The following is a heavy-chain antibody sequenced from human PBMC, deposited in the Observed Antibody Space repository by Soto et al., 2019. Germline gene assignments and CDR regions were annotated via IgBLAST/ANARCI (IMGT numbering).Heavy chain of an antibody. Sequence: QLQLQESGPGLVKPSETLSLTCTVSTDSSSFTNSYWGWIRQPPGKGLQWIGSSSYNGGTFYNPSLKGRVVISFDTSKKQSSLQVTSVPAADTAGYFFARHRIEVVCRGFDFWGHGSPVTVSS. V-gene: IGHV4-39*01. CDR2: SSYNGGT. CDR3: ARHRIEVVCRGFDF. CDR1: TDSSSFTNSY. J-gene: IGHJ4*01. D-gene: IGHD3-10*01.